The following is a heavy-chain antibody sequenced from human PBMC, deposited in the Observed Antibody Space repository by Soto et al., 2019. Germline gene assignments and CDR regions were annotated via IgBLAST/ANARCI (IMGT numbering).Heavy chain of an antibody. CDR2: IIPIFGTA. CDR3: ARFTPGGCSGGSCYSSYYYYYYGMDV. J-gene: IGHJ6*02. D-gene: IGHD2-15*01. Sequence: SVEASLKASWCTFRSYAFSWAGPAHGQKLEWEGGIIPIFGTANYAQKFQGRVTITADESTSTAYMELSSLRSEDTAVYYCARFTPGGCSGGSCYSSYYYYYYGMDVWGQGTTVTVSS. CDR1: WCTFRSYA. V-gene: IGHV1-69*01.